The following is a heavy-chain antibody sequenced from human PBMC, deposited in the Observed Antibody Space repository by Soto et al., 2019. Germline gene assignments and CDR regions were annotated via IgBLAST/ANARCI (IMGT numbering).Heavy chain of an antibody. CDR2: IIPIFGTA. Sequence: QVQLVQSGAEVKKPGSSVKVSCKASGGTFSSYAISWVRQAPGQGLEWMGGIIPIFGTANYAQKFQGRVTITADKSTSTACMGLKSLRSEDTAVYYWARVACSWLPLAFQHWGQGTLVTVSS. J-gene: IGHJ1*01. CDR1: GGTFSSYA. D-gene: IGHD3-16*01. V-gene: IGHV1-69*06. CDR3: ARVACSWLPLAFQH.